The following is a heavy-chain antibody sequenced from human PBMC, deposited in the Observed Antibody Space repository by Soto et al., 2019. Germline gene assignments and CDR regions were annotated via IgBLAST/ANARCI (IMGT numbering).Heavy chain of an antibody. J-gene: IGHJ5*02. CDR2: INHSGST. CDR1: GGSFSGYY. Sequence: SETLSLTCAVYGGSFSGYYWSWIRQPPGKGLEWIGEINHSGSTNYNPSLKSRVTISVDTSKNQFSLKLSSVTAADTAVYYCARGSRYNWNYLNGNWFDPWGQGTLVTVSS. CDR3: ARGSRYNWNYLNGNWFDP. D-gene: IGHD1-7*01. V-gene: IGHV4-34*01.